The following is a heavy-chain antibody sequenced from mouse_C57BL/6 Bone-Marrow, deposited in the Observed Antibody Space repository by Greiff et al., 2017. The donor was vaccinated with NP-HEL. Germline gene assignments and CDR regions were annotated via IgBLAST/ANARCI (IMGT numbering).Heavy chain of an antibody. CDR1: GFTFSDYY. D-gene: IGHD2-5*01. J-gene: IGHJ1*03. CDR2: ISNGGGST. V-gene: IGHV5-12*01. Sequence: EVKLMESGGGLVQPGGSLKLSCAASGFTFSDYYMYWVRQTPEKRLEWVAYISNGGGSTYYPDTVKGRFTISRDNAKNTLYLQMRRLKSEDTARYYCARHGSNCWYVDVWGTGTTVTVSS. CDR3: ARHGSNCWYVDV.